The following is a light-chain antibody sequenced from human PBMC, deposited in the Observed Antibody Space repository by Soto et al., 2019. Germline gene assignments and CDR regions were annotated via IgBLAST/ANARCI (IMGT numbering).Light chain of an antibody. CDR2: DVN. J-gene: IGLJ1*01. Sequence: QSVLTQPASVSGSPGQSITISCTGTSSDVGAYNYDSWYQQHPGKVPKLIIYDVNNRPSGVSNRFSGSKSGNTASLTISGLQTEDEAAYYCSSYTSATTYVFGTGTKLTVL. CDR3: SSYTSATTYV. CDR1: SSDVGAYNY. V-gene: IGLV2-14*01.